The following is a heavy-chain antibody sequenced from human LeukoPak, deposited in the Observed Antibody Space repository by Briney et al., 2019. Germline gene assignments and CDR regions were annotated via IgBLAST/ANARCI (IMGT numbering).Heavy chain of an antibody. J-gene: IGHJ4*02. CDR1: GNSFTTYW. CDR2: IYPDDSDI. Sequence: GESLKISCKGFGNSFTTYWIAWVRLMPGKGLEWMGIIYPDDSDIRYSPSFQGQVTISADKSISTAYLQWSSLKASDTAMYYCAKLAAGTVPAATTAYFDSWGQGTLVTVS. CDR3: AKLAAGTVPAATTAYFDS. D-gene: IGHD2-2*01. V-gene: IGHV5-51*01.